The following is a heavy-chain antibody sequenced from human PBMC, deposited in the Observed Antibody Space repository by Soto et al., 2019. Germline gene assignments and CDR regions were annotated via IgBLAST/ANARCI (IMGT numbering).Heavy chain of an antibody. J-gene: IGHJ6*02. CDR2: TYYRSKWYN. CDR3: ARVGSGWYKVGYYYGMDV. V-gene: IGHV6-1*01. Sequence: SQTLSLTCAISWYSVSSNSAALNWIRQSPSRGLEWLGRTYYRSKWYNDYAVSVKSRITINPDTSKNQFSLQLNSVTPEDTAVYYCARVGSGWYKVGYYYGMDVWGQGTTVTVSS. CDR1: WYSVSSNSAA. D-gene: IGHD6-19*01.